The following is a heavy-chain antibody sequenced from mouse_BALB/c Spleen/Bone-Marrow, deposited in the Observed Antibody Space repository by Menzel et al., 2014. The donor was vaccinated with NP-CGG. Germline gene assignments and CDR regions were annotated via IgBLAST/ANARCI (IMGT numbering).Heavy chain of an antibody. J-gene: IGHJ4*01. V-gene: IGHV14-3*02. CDR1: GFNIKDTY. Sequence: EVKLVESGAELVKPGASVKLSCTASGFNIKDTYMHWVKQRPEQGLEWIGRIDPANGNTKYDPKFQGKATITADTSSNTAYLQLSSLTSEDTAVYYCARYNELYAMDYWGQGTSVTVSS. CDR2: IDPANGNT. CDR3: ARYNELYAMDY.